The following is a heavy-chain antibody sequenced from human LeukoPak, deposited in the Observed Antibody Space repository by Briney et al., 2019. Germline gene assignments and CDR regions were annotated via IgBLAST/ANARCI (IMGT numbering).Heavy chain of an antibody. CDR3: ARMGGYSGYATH. D-gene: IGHD5-12*01. CDR2: ILYSGTT. J-gene: IGHJ4*02. Sequence: SETLSLTCTVSGGSISSYYWSWIRQPPGKGLEWIGYILYSGTTNSNPSLKSRVNISLDTSNNQISLKLTSVTAADTAVYFCARMGGYSGYATHWGQGILVTVSS. CDR1: GGSISSYY. V-gene: IGHV4-59*08.